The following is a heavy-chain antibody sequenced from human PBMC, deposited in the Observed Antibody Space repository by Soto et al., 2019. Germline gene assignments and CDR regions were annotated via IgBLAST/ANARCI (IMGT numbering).Heavy chain of an antibody. Sequence: QLQLQESGPGLVKPSETLSLTCTVSGGSISSSSYYWGWIRQPPGKGLEWIGSIYYSGSTYYNPSLKGRVTISVDTSKNQFSLKLSSVTAADTAVYYCARQTGGIRGQSGFDPWGQGTLVTVSS. CDR1: GGSISSSSYY. J-gene: IGHJ5*02. CDR2: IYYSGST. D-gene: IGHD1-26*01. V-gene: IGHV4-39*01. CDR3: ARQTGGIRGQSGFDP.